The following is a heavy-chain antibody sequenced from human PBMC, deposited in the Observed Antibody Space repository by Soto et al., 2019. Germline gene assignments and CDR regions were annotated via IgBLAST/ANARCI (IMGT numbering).Heavy chain of an antibody. CDR1: GFNFRGYG. J-gene: IGHJ4*02. D-gene: IGHD1-26*01. V-gene: IGHV3-33*01. Sequence: QVQLVESGGGVVQPGMSLRLSCAASGFNFRGYGMHWVRQAPGKGLEWVAITRHDGSNTYYADSVRGRFTISRDNSKNTLYLQMNSLRVEDTAVYYCARDGVGATTYFGYFHYWGQGTPITVSS. CDR3: ARDGVGATTYFGYFHY. CDR2: TRHDGSNT.